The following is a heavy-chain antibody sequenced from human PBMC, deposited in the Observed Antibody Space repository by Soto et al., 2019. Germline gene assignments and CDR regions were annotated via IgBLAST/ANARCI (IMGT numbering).Heavy chain of an antibody. V-gene: IGHV1-8*01. CDR2: MNPNSGNT. CDR1: GYTFTSYD. D-gene: IGHD2-15*01. J-gene: IGHJ4*02. CDR3: ARALYCSGGSCQSFDY. Sequence: DSVNVSCKASGYTFTSYDINWVRQATGQGLEWMGWMNPNSGNTGYAQKFQGRVTMTRNTSISTAYMELSSLRSEDTAVYYCARALYCSGGSCQSFDYWGQGTLVTVSS.